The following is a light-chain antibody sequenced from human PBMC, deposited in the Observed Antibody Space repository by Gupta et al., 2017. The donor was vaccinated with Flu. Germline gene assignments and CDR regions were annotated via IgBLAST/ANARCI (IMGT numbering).Light chain of an antibody. J-gene: IGKJ5*01. Sequence: ESATLPCMASQSFSSSYLAWYQQKPGQAPRLLIYGASSRATGIPDRFSGSGSGTDFTLTISRLEPEDFAVYYCQQYCSSPVTFGQGTRLEIK. V-gene: IGKV3-20*01. CDR1: QSFSSSY. CDR2: GAS. CDR3: QQYCSSPVT.